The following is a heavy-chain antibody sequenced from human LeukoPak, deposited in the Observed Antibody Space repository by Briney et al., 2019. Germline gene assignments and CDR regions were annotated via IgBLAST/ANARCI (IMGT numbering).Heavy chain of an antibody. CDR1: GFTFSSYS. V-gene: IGHV3-21*01. CDR2: ISSSSSYI. D-gene: IGHD3-10*01. CDR3: ARDLVARVRGFPDWFVP. Sequence: GGSLRLSCAASGFTFSSYSMNWVRQAPGKGLEWVSSISSSSSYIYYADSVKGRFTISRDNAKNSLYLQMNSLRAEDTAVYYCARDLVARVRGFPDWFVPWGQGTLVTVSS. J-gene: IGHJ5*02.